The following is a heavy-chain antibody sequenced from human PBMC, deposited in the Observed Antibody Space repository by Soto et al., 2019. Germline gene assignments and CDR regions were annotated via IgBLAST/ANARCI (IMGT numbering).Heavy chain of an antibody. V-gene: IGHV1-18*01. D-gene: IGHD2-21*02. CDR2: ISAYNGNT. J-gene: IGHJ4*02. Sequence: ASVKVSCKASGSTFTSYGISWVRQAPGQGLEWMGWISAYNGNTNYAQKLQGRVTMTTDTSASTAYMELSSLRSEDTAVYYCARSIVVVTALDYWGQGTLVTVSS. CDR3: ARSIVVVTALDY. CDR1: GSTFTSYG.